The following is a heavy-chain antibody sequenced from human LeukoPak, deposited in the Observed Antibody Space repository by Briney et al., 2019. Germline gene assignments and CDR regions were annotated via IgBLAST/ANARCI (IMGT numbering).Heavy chain of an antibody. D-gene: IGHD2-15*01. Sequence: GGSLRLSCAASGFTFSNYWMSWVRQAPGKGLEWVANIKQDGSEKYYVDSVKGRFAISRDNAKNSPYLQMNSLRAEDLAVYYCARARYCSGTSCYFDYWGQGTLVTVSS. CDR3: ARARYCSGTSCYFDY. CDR1: GFTFSNYW. J-gene: IGHJ4*02. V-gene: IGHV3-7*01. CDR2: IKQDGSEK.